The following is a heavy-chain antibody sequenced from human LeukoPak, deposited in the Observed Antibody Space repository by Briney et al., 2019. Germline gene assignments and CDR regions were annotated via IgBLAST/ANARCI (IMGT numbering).Heavy chain of an antibody. CDR2: INPNSGGT. CDR3: ARDLYYYGSGSCP. V-gene: IGHV1-2*02. J-gene: IGHJ5*02. Sequence: GASVKVSCKASGYTFTGYYMHWVRQAPGQGLEWMGWINPNSGGTNYAQKFQGRVTMTRDTSISTAYMELSRLRSDDTAVYYCARDLYYYGSGSCPWGQGTLVTVSS. CDR1: GYTFTGYY. D-gene: IGHD3-10*01.